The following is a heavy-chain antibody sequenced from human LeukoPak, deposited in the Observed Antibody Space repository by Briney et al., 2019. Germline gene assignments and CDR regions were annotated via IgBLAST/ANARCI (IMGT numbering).Heavy chain of an antibody. Sequence: SETLSLTCTVSGGSIGSGAYYWSWIRQPAGKGPEWIGRIYASGSTNYNPSLKSRVTISVDTSENQFSLNLRSVTAADTAVYYCASEGLAVAGNFLYWGQGALVTVSS. CDR1: GGSIGSGAYY. CDR2: IYASGST. V-gene: IGHV4-61*02. J-gene: IGHJ4*02. D-gene: IGHD6-19*01. CDR3: ASEGLAVAGNFLY.